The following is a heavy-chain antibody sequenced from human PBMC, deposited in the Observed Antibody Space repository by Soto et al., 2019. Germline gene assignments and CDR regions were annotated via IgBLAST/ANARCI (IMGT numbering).Heavy chain of an antibody. CDR3: ARDSYGMDV. Sequence: HVRLVESGGGVVQPGRSLRLSCAASGFTFSSDGMHWVRQAPGKGLEWVAVIWYDGSNKYYADSVKGRFTISRDNSKNTLYLQMNSLRAEDTAVYYCARDSYGMDVWGQGTTVTVSS. CDR1: GFTFSSDG. CDR2: IWYDGSNK. J-gene: IGHJ6*02. V-gene: IGHV3-33*01.